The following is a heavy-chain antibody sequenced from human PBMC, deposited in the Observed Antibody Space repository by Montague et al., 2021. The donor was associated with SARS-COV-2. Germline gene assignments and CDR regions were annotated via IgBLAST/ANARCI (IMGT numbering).Heavy chain of an antibody. J-gene: IGHJ3*02. CDR1: GGSFSNYY. CDR2: VNQSGTT. Sequence: SETLSLTCAISGGSFSNYYRSWIRQPPGKGLEWIGEVNQSGTTIYNPSVKSGVTISEDTSKNQFYLRLNSVTAADTAVYYCARGRQPVVVPGAGPAGRAFDSWGQGTMVTVSS. CDR3: ARGRQPVVVPGAGPAGRAFDS. D-gene: IGHD2-2*01. V-gene: IGHV4-34*01.